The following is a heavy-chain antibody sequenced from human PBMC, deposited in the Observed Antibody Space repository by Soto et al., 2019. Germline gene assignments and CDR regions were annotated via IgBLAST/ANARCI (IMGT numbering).Heavy chain of an antibody. Sequence: GGSLRLSCAASGFTFSSYSMNWVRQAPGKGLEWVSSISSSSSYIYYADSVKGRFTISRDNAKNSLYLQMNSLRAEDTAVYYCARDPGCYYYYYMDVWGKGTTVTVSS. CDR3: ARDPGCYYYYYMDV. J-gene: IGHJ6*03. CDR2: ISSSSSYI. CDR1: GFTFSSYS. V-gene: IGHV3-21*01.